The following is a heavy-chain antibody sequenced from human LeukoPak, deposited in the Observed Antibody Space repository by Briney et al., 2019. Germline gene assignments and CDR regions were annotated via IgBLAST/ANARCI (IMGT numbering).Heavy chain of an antibody. CDR3: ARNSWDYYGSGSFDY. V-gene: IGHV3-66*02. CDR2: IYSGGST. J-gene: IGHJ4*02. Sequence: GGSLRLSCAASGFTVSSNYMSWVRQAPGKGLEWVSVIYSGGSTYYADSVKGRFTISRGNSKNTLYPQMNSLRAEDTAVYYCARNSWDYYGSGSFDYWGQGTLVTVSS. CDR1: GFTVSSNY. D-gene: IGHD3-10*01.